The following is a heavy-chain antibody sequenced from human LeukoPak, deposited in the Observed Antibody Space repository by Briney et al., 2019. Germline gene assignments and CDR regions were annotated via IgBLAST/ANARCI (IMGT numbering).Heavy chain of an antibody. D-gene: IGHD2-21*01. CDR3: TRAAVDGWGSPTFDY. Sequence: PGGSLRLSCTAPGFTFGDYAMSWVRQAPGKGLEWVGFIRSKAYGGTTEYAASVKGRFTISRDDSKSIAYLQMNSLKTEDTAVYYCTRAAVDGWGSPTFDYWGQGTLVTVSS. CDR1: GFTFGDYA. V-gene: IGHV3-49*04. J-gene: IGHJ4*02. CDR2: IRSKAYGGTT.